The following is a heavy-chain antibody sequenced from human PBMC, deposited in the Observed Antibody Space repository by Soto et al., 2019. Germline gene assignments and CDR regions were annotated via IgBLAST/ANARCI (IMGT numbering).Heavy chain of an antibody. CDR3: ARGTYYYDSSGYYWYFDL. J-gene: IGHJ2*01. D-gene: IGHD3-22*01. CDR2: IIPIFGTA. CDR1: GGTFSIYA. Sequence: SVKVSCKASGGTFSIYAISWVVQAPLQWLEWMGGIIPIFGTANYAQKFQGRVTITADESTSTAYMELSSLRSEDTAVYYCARGTYYYDSSGYYWYFDLWGRGTLVTVSS. V-gene: IGHV1-69*13.